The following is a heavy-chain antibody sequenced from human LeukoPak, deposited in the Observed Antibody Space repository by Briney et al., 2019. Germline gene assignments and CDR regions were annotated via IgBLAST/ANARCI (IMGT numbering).Heavy chain of an antibody. CDR3: ARDRLEGGETFDS. J-gene: IGHJ4*02. V-gene: IGHV3-21*01. CDR1: GFSFRSYS. D-gene: IGHD1-1*01. CDR2: ITGSSSYI. Sequence: GGFLRLSCAASGFSFRSYSMDWVRQAPGKGLEWVSSITGSSSYISYADSVKGRFTISRDNAENSLFLQMNSLRPEDTAVYCARDRLEGGETFDSWGQGTLVTVSS.